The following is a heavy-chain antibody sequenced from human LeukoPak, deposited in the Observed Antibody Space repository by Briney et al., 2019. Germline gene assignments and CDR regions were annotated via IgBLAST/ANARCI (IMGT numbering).Heavy chain of an antibody. CDR2: IKSKTDGGTT. CDR3: AKESGRYCSSTSCRNFDY. V-gene: IGHV3-15*05. D-gene: IGHD2-2*01. J-gene: IGHJ4*02. CDR1: GFSFTNAW. Sequence: PGGSLRLSCAASGFSFTNAWMSWVRQAPGKGLEWVGRIKSKTDGGTTDYAAPVKGRFTISRDNAKNSLYLQMNSLRAEDTALYYCAKESGRYCSSTSCRNFDYWGQGTLVTVSS.